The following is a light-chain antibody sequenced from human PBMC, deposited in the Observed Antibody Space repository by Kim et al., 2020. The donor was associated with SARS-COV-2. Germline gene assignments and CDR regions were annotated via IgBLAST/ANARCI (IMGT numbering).Light chain of an antibody. CDR1: SGNMASNF. J-gene: IGLJ3*02. CDR2: EDD. CDR3: ESYDSTNHWV. Sequence: KTVTISCTRSSGNMASNFGEGHRRLRGSATTIVIFEDDQRPSGVPDRCSGSIDSSSNTASLTRSVLRTEDEAEYYGESYDSTNHWVFGGGTKLTV. V-gene: IGLV6-57*03.